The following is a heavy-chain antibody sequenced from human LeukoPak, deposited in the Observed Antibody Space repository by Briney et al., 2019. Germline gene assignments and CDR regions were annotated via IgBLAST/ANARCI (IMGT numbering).Heavy chain of an antibody. CDR2: IYYSGST. CDR1: GGSISSSSYY. V-gene: IGHV4-39*01. Sequence: PSETLSLTCTVSGGSISSSSYYWGWIRQPPGKGLEWIGSIYYSGSTYYNPSLKSRVTISVDTSKNQFSLKLSSVTAADTAVYYCASHYYYDSSGYQEMPFDIWGQGTMVTVSS. CDR3: ASHYYYDSSGYQEMPFDI. D-gene: IGHD3-22*01. J-gene: IGHJ3*02.